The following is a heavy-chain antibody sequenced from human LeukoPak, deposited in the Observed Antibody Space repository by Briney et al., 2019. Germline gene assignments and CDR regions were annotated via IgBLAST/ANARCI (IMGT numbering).Heavy chain of an antibody. Sequence: GGSLRLSCAASGFTFSDYYMSWIRQAPGKGLEWVSYISSSGSTIYYADSVKGRFTISRDNAKNSLYLQMNSLRAEDTAVYYCARDPESSGFYWYFDLWGRGTLVTVSS. CDR3: ARDPESSGFYWYFDL. CDR1: GFTFSDYY. D-gene: IGHD6-25*01. J-gene: IGHJ2*01. CDR2: ISSSGSTI. V-gene: IGHV3-11*04.